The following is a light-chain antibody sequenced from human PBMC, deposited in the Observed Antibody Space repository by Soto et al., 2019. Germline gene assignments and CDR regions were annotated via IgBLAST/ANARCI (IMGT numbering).Light chain of an antibody. J-gene: IGKJ1*01. CDR1: RSISRW. CDR2: DAS. Sequence: DIPLTQSPSTLSASVADGVNFXWRASRSISRWLAWYQQKPGKAPKILIHDASSLESGVPSRFSGSGSGTEFTLTISSLRPDDFATYYCQQYSTYSKTFGQGTKVDIK. V-gene: IGKV1-5*01. CDR3: QQYSTYSKT.